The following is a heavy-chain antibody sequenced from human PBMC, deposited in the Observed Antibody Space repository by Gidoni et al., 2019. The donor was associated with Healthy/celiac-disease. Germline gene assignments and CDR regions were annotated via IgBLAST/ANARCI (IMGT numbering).Heavy chain of an antibody. CDR1: GGSISSSNW. V-gene: IGHV4-4*02. Sequence: QVQLQESGPGLVKPSGTLSLTCAVSGGSISSSNWWSWVRQPPGKGLEWIGEIYHSGSTNYNPSRKSRVTISVDKSKNQFSLKLSSVTAADTAVYYCARGGYCGGDCSTYWYFDLWGRGTLVTVSS. J-gene: IGHJ2*01. CDR3: ARGGYCGGDCSTYWYFDL. CDR2: IYHSGST. D-gene: IGHD2-21*01.